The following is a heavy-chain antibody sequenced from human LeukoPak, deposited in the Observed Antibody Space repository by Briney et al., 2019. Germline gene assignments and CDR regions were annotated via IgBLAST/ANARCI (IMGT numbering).Heavy chain of an antibody. Sequence: GGSLRLSCAASGFTFSGYWMSWVRQAPGKGLGWVANIKQDGSEKYYVASVKGRFTISRDNAKNSLFLQMNSLRAEDTAVYYCARDRSLYYWGQGTLVTVSS. V-gene: IGHV3-7*01. J-gene: IGHJ4*02. CDR3: ARDRSLYY. CDR2: IKQDGSEK. CDR1: GFTFSGYW.